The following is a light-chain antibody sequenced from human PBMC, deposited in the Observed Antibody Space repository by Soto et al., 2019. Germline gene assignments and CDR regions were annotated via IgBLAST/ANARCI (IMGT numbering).Light chain of an antibody. Sequence: DIVMTQSPLSLPVTPGEPASISCRSSQSLLHSNGYNYLDWYLQKPGQSPQLLIYLGSNRASGVPDRFSGSGSGTDFTLKISRVGAEDVGVYYCMRALQTPPTFGQGTKVDIK. CDR2: LGS. CDR3: MRALQTPPT. CDR1: QSLLHSNGYNY. J-gene: IGKJ1*01. V-gene: IGKV2-28*01.